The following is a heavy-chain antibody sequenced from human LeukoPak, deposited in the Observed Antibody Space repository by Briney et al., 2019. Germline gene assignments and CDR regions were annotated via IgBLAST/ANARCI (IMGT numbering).Heavy chain of an antibody. Sequence: SETLSLTCTVSGGSLSSYYWSWIRQPPGKGLEWIGYIYYSGSTSYNPSLTSRVTISVDTSKKQFSLKLSSVTAADTAFYYCARYIVSYPHDAFDIWGQGTMVTVSS. J-gene: IGHJ3*02. V-gene: IGHV4-59*01. CDR2: IYYSGST. D-gene: IGHD1-26*01. CDR1: GGSLSSYY. CDR3: ARYIVSYPHDAFDI.